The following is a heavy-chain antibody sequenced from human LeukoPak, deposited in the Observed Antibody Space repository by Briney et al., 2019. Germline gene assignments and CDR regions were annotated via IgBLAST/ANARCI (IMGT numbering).Heavy chain of an antibody. CDR2: ISSSGSTI. V-gene: IGHV3-11*01. J-gene: IGHJ6*03. Sequence: GGSLRLSCAASGFTFSDYYMSWIRQAPGKGLEWVSYISSSGSTIYYADSVKGRFTTSRDNAKNSLYLQMNSLRAEDTAVYYCARATSYYDSSGYYPIFSYYMDVWGKGTTVTVSS. CDR1: GFTFSDYY. D-gene: IGHD3-22*01. CDR3: ARATSYYDSSGYYPIFSYYMDV.